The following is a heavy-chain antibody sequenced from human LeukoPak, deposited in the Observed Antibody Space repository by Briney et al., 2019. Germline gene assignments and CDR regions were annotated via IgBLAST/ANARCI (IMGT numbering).Heavy chain of an antibody. CDR2: ISYDGSNK. CDR3: AKGYCSSTSCYVDY. V-gene: IGHV3-30*18. D-gene: IGHD2-2*01. J-gene: IGHJ4*02. Sequence: GGSLRLPCAASGFTFSSYGMHWVRQAPGKGLEWVAVISYDGSNKYYADSVKGRFTISRDNSKNTLYLQMNSLRAEDTAVYYCAKGYCSSTSCYVDYWGQGTLVTVSS. CDR1: GFTFSSYG.